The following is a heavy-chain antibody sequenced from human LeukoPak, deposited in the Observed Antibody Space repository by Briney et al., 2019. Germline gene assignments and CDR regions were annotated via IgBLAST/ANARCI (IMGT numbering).Heavy chain of an antibody. CDR1: GFTFSSYA. Sequence: GGSLRLSCAASGFTFSSYAMSWVRQAPGKGPEWVSAISGSGGSTYYADSVKGRFTISRDNSKNTLYLQMNSLRAEDTAVYYCARARASLNDAFDIWGQGTMVTVSS. D-gene: IGHD6-6*01. CDR3: ARARASLNDAFDI. V-gene: IGHV3-23*01. CDR2: ISGSGGST. J-gene: IGHJ3*02.